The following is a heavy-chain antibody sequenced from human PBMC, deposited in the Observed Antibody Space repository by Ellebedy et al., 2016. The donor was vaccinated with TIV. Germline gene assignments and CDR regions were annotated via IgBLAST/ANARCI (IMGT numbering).Heavy chain of an antibody. Sequence: MPSETLSLTCDVSSGSITNNNWWSWVRQAPGKGLEWIGEIYYSGKTNYNPSLKSRVSMSIDRTKNQLSLTLTSVTAADTAVYFCARDPATPIPFDYWGQGTLVTVSS. CDR2: IYYSGKT. V-gene: IGHV4-4*02. D-gene: IGHD5-24*01. J-gene: IGHJ4*02. CDR1: SGSITNNNW. CDR3: ARDPATPIPFDY.